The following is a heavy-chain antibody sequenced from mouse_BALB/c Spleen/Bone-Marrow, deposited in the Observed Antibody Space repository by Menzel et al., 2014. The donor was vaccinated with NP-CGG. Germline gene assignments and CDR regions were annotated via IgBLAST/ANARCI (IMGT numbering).Heavy chain of an antibody. CDR2: ISYSGST. Sequence: EVKVVESGPSLVKPSQTLSLTCSVTGDSITSGYWNWIRKFPGNKLEYMGYISYSGSTYYNPSLKSRISITRDTSKNQYYPQLKSVTTEDTATYYCARFGYDYALDYWGQGTSVTVSS. D-gene: IGHD2-2*01. J-gene: IGHJ4*01. CDR1: GDSITSGY. V-gene: IGHV3-8*02. CDR3: ARFGYDYALDY.